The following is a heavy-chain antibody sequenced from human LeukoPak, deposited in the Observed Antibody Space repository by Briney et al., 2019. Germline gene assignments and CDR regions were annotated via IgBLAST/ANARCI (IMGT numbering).Heavy chain of an antibody. CDR2: INHSGST. V-gene: IGHV4-34*01. D-gene: IGHD5-18*01. CDR3: ARMGRGYSYGRHYYYYGMDV. Sequence: SETLSLTCAVYGGSFSGYYWSWIRQPPGKGLEWIGEINHSGSTNYNPSLKSRVTISVDTSKNQFSLKLSSVTAADTAVYYCARMGRGYSYGRHYYYYGMDVWGKGTTVTVSS. CDR1: GGSFSGYY. J-gene: IGHJ6*04.